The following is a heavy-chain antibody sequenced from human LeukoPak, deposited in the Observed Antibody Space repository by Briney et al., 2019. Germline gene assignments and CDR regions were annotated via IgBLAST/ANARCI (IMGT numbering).Heavy chain of an antibody. CDR1: GYTFTGYY. D-gene: IGHD3-22*01. J-gene: IGHJ3*02. CDR2: INPNSGGT. CDR3: ARNGWLPLLGGAFDI. V-gene: IGHV1-2*02. Sequence: GASVKVSCKASGYTFTGYYMHWVRQAPGQGLEWMGWINPNSGGTNYAQKFQGRVTMTRDTSISTAYMELSRLRSDDTAVYYCARNGWLPLLGGAFDIWGQGTMVTVSS.